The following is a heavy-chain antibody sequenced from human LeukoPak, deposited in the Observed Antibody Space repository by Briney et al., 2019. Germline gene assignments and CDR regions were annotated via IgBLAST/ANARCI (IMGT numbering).Heavy chain of an antibody. D-gene: IGHD3-22*01. J-gene: IGHJ4*02. CDR3: ARGGGSSGYYYDY. CDR1: GASFSDYY. V-gene: IGHV4-34*01. CDR2: VNHSGSN. Sequence: SETLSLTCAVYGASFSDYYWTWIRQPPGKGLEWIGEVNHSGSNNYNSSLENRVTISIDTSKNQFSLKLCSVTAADTAVYYCARGGGSSGYYYDYWGQGILVTVSS.